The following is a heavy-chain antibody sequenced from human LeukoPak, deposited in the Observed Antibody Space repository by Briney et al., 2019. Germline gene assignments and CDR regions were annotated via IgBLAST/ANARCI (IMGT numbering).Heavy chain of an antibody. CDR3: ARAVRSTSCFDY. CDR2: IYYSGST. CDR1: GGSISSGGYY. Sequence: SETLSLTCTVSGGSISSGGYYWSWIRQHPGKGLEWIGYIYYSGSTYYNPSLKSRVTISVDTSKNQFSLKLSSVTAADTAVYYCARAVRSTSCFDYWGQGTLVTVSS. D-gene: IGHD2-2*01. J-gene: IGHJ4*02. V-gene: IGHV4-31*03.